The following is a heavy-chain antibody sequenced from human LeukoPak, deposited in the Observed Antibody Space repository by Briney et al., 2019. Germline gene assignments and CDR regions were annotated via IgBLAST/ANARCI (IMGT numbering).Heavy chain of an antibody. Sequence: GASVKVSCKASGYTFIKYYMHWVRQAPGQGLEWMGIINPSGGSTSYAQKFQGRVTMTRDTSTRIVYMELSSLRSEDTAVYYCARWGASGLALIYYYGMDVWGQGTTVTVSS. J-gene: IGHJ6*02. CDR1: GYTFIKYY. V-gene: IGHV1-46*01. CDR3: ARWGASGLALIYYYGMDV. D-gene: IGHD3/OR15-3a*01. CDR2: INPSGGST.